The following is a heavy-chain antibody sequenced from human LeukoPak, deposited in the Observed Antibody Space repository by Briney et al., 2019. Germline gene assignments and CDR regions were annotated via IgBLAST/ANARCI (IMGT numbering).Heavy chain of an antibody. CDR3: ARAGKPTYYYDSSGYNTYDY. D-gene: IGHD3-22*01. Sequence: GASVKVSCKASGYTFTGYYMHWVRQAPGQGLEWMGWINPNSGGTNYAQKFQGRVTMTRDTSISTAYMELSRLRSDDTAVYYCARAGKPTYYYDSSGYNTYDYWGQGTLVTVSS. J-gene: IGHJ4*02. CDR1: GYTFTGYY. CDR2: INPNSGGT. V-gene: IGHV1-2*02.